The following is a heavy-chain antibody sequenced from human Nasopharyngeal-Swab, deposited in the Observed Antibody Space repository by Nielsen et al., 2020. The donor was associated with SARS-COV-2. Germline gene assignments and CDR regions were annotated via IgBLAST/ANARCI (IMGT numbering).Heavy chain of an antibody. CDR1: GGSISGYY. D-gene: IGHD3-10*01. CDR2: IYYSGST. J-gene: IGHJ4*02. CDR3: ARGGSPNLLYYGSGSHFDY. Sequence: GSLRLSCTVSGGSISGYYWSWIRQPPGKGLEWIGCIYYSGSTNYNPSLKSRVTISIDTSKNQFSLKLSSVTAADTAVYYCARGGSPNLLYYGSGSHFDYWGQGTLVTVSS. V-gene: IGHV4-59*01.